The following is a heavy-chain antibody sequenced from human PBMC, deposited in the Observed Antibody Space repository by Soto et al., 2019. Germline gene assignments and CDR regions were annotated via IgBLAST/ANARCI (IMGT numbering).Heavy chain of an antibody. CDR2: INSDGSST. J-gene: IGHJ6*02. CDR1: GFTFCSYW. CDR3: ARAKAPYDYSNYDPDVYYYGMDV. Sequence: PGGSLRLSCAASGFTFCSYWMHGVRQNPGKGLVWVSRINSDGSSTSYADSVKGRFTISRDNAKNTLYLQMNSLRAEDTAVYYCARAKAPYDYSNYDPDVYYYGMDVWGQGTTVTVSS. D-gene: IGHD4-4*01. V-gene: IGHV3-74*01.